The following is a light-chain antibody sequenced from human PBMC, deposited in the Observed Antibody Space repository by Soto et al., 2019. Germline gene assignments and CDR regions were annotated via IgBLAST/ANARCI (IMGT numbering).Light chain of an antibody. Sequence: DIQMTQSPSSLSASVGDRVTIACQSSHDVSRNLNWFQQKPGEAPKLLIYDASNLERGVPSRFNGSGSGTDFTLTISSLQPEDVATYYCQQYNSMLSFGGGTEVEMK. V-gene: IGKV1-33*01. CDR3: QQYNSMLS. CDR1: HDVSRN. CDR2: DAS. J-gene: IGKJ4*01.